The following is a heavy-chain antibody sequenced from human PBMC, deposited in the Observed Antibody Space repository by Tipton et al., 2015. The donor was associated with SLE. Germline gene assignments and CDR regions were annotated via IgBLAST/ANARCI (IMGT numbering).Heavy chain of an antibody. CDR3: ARDVLPFGVGGAPGY. J-gene: IGHJ4*02. V-gene: IGHV3-30-3*01. D-gene: IGHD3-3*01. Sequence: RSLRLSCAASGFTFSNAWMNWVRQAPGKGLEWVAVISYDGSNKYYADSVKGRFTISRDNSKNTLYLQMNSLRAEDTAVYYCARDVLPFGVGGAPGYWGQGTLVTVSS. CDR1: GFTFSNAW. CDR2: ISYDGSNK.